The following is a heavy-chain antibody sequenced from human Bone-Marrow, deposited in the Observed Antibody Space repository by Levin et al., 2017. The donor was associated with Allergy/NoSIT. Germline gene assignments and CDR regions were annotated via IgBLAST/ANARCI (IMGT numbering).Heavy chain of an antibody. CDR2: ITSSSSYI. J-gene: IGHJ5*02. CDR1: GFTFSTST. D-gene: IGHD5-12*01. CDR3: ARGLEYSGLP. V-gene: IGHV3-21*01. Sequence: LSLTCAASGFTFSTSTMNWVRQAPGKGLDWVSSITSSSSYIYYADSVKGRFTISRDNAKNPLYLQMNSLRVEDTAVYYCARGLEYSGLPWGQGTLVTVSS.